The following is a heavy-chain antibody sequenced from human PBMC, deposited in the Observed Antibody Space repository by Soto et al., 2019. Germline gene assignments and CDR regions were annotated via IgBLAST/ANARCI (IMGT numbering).Heavy chain of an antibody. CDR3: AVNDYGDYSSHDY. D-gene: IGHD4-17*01. Sequence: QVQLVQSGAEVKKPGSSVKVSCKASGGTFSSYTISWVRQAPGQGLEWMGRIIPILGIANYAQKFQGRVTITADKSSSTAYMELSSLRSEDTAVYYCAVNDYGDYSSHDYWGQRTLVTVSS. V-gene: IGHV1-69*02. CDR2: IIPILGIA. J-gene: IGHJ4*02. CDR1: GGTFSSYT.